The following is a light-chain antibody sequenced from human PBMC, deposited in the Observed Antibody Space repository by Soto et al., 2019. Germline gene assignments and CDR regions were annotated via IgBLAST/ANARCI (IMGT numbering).Light chain of an antibody. Sequence: DIQMTQSPSSLSASVGDRVTITCRASQNIIFYSNWYQQKIGKAPKLLIYAASNLQRGVPSRFSGSGSGTDFTLTISNLQPEDFATYFCQQSYTTPVYSFGQGTKVDIK. CDR2: AAS. V-gene: IGKV1-39*01. CDR3: QQSYTTPVYS. CDR1: QNIIFY. J-gene: IGKJ2*01.